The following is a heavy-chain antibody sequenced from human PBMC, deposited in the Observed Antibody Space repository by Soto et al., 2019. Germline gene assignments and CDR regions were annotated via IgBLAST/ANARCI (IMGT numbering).Heavy chain of an antibody. CDR3: ARPLVAPVAGPYYYGMDV. D-gene: IGHD6-19*01. V-gene: IGHV3-33*01. J-gene: IGHJ6*02. Sequence: QIQLVESGGGVVQPGRSLRLSCAASGFTFNTYGFNWVRQAPGKGLEWVAVIWYDGNTKYYADSVKGRFTISRDNLKNTLYLQMNSLTVEDTAVYYCARPLVAPVAGPYYYGMDVWGQGTTVTVSS. CDR2: IWYDGNTK. CDR1: GFTFNTYG.